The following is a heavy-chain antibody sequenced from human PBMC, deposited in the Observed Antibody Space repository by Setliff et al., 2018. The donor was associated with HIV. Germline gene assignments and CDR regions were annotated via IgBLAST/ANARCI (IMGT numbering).Heavy chain of an antibody. CDR1: GHSLTNDW. CDR2: IYLYDSDT. Sequence: GESLKISCQGSGHSLTNDWIAWVRQVPGKGLEWMGIIYLYDSDTTYSPSFHGQAALSADTSINTAYLQWSSLKASDTAVYYCARRAGPGGMDVWGQGTTVTVSS. V-gene: IGHV5-51*01. CDR3: ARRAGPGGMDV. J-gene: IGHJ6*02.